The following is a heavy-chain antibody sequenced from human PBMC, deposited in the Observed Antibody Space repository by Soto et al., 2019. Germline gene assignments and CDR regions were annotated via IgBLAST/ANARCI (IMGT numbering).Heavy chain of an antibody. CDR1: GYTFTGYY. V-gene: IGHV1-2*04. D-gene: IGHD3-9*01. CDR2: INPNSGGT. Sequence: ASVKVSCKASGYTFTGYYMHWVRQAPGQGLEWMGWINPNSGGTNYAQKFQGWVTMTRDTSISTAYMELSRLRSDDTAVYYCARERGPTYYDILTAVRWFDPWGQGTLVTVSS. J-gene: IGHJ5*02. CDR3: ARERGPTYYDILTAVRWFDP.